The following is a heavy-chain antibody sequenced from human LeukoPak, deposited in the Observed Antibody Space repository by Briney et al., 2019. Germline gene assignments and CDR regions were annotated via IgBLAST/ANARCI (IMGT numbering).Heavy chain of an antibody. CDR1: GFTFSSYG. CDR3: ARGSDLYSSGWYWFDP. D-gene: IGHD6-19*01. CDR2: VWYDGSNK. Sequence: GGSLRLSCAASGFTFSSYGMHWVRQAPGKGLEWVAVVWYDGSNKYYADSVQGRFTISRDNSKNTLYLQMNSLRAEDTAVYYCARGSDLYSSGWYWFDPWGQGTLVTVSS. J-gene: IGHJ5*02. V-gene: IGHV3-33*01.